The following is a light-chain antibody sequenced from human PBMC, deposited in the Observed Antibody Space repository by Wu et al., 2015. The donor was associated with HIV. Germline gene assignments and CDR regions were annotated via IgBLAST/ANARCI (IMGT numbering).Light chain of an antibody. J-gene: IGKJ4*01. CDR2: AAS. CDR1: QSLSSF. CDR3: QQSYTIPLT. V-gene: IGKV1-39*01. Sequence: DIQMTQSPSSLSASLGDRVTITCRTSQSLSSFLNWYQQKPGKAPKLLIFAASTLQSGVPSRFSGSGFGTDFTLTISSLQPEDFAIYYCQQSYTIPLTFGGGPRWRSN.